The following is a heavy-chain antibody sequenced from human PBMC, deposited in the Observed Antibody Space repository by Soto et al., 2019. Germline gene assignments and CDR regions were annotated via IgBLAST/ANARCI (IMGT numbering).Heavy chain of an antibody. CDR2: IIPIFGTA. D-gene: IGHD3-22*01. CDR3: ARTHYDSSGYSLQKMYYFDY. J-gene: IGHJ4*02. Sequence: QVQLVQSGAEVKKPGSSVKVSCKASGGTFSSYAISWVRQAPGQGLEWMGGIIPIFGTANYAQKFQGRVTITADESTSTAYMELSSLRSEDTAVYYCARTHYDSSGYSLQKMYYFDYWGQGTLVTVSS. CDR1: GGTFSSYA. V-gene: IGHV1-69*01.